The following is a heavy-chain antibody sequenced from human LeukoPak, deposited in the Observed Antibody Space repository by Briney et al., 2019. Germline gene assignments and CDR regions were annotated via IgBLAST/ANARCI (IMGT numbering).Heavy chain of an antibody. J-gene: IGHJ6*03. CDR1: GFTFSSYG. Sequence: GGSLRLSCAASGFTFSSYGMGWVRQAPGKGLEWVSAIRGSDTSTYYADSVKGRFTISRDNAKTSLYLQMNSLRAEDTAVYYCARVLSGTGRYYYYYYMDVWGKGTTVTVSS. V-gene: IGHV3-21*01. CDR3: ARVLSGTGRYYYYYYMDV. D-gene: IGHD6-19*01. CDR2: IRGSDTST.